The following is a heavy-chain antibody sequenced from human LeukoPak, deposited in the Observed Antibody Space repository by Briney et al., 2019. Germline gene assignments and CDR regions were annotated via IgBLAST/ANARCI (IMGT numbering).Heavy chain of an antibody. D-gene: IGHD3-10*02. J-gene: IGHJ6*04. V-gene: IGHV3-48*03. CDR3: AELGITMIGGV. CDR1: GFTFSSYE. CDR2: ISSSGSTI. Sequence: GGSLRLSCAASGFTFSSYEMNWVRQAPGKGLEWVSYISSSGSTIYYADSGKGRYTISRDNAKNSLYLQMNSLRAEDTAVYYCAELGITMIGGVWGKGTTVTISS.